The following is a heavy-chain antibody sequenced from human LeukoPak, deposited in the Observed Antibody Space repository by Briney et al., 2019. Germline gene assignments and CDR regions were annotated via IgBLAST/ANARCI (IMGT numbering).Heavy chain of an antibody. CDR2: IYYSGTT. V-gene: IGHV4-59*01. J-gene: IGHJ4*02. D-gene: IGHD1-1*01. Sequence: PSETLSLTCTVSGGSISSYYWSWIRQPPGKGLEWIGYIYYSGTTNYNPSLKSRVTISVDTSKNQFSLKLSSVTAADTAVYYCARLPSGTLYLDYWGQGTLVTVSS. CDR1: GGSISSYY. CDR3: ARLPSGTLYLDY.